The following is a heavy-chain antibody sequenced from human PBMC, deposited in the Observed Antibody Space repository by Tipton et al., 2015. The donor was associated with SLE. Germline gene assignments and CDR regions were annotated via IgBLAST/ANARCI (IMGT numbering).Heavy chain of an antibody. D-gene: IGHD5-24*01. CDR2: IWYDGSNK. J-gene: IGHJ4*02. CDR1: GFTFSSYG. CDR3: AIGRDGYNVDF. Sequence: SLRLSCAASGFTFSSYGMHWVRQAPGKGLEWVAVIWYDGSNKYYADSVKGRFTISRDNSKNTLYLQMNSLRAEDTAVYYCAIGRDGYNVDFWGQGTLVTVSS. V-gene: IGHV3-33*08.